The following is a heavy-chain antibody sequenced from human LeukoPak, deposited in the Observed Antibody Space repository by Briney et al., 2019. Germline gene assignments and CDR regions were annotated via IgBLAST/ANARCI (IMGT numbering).Heavy chain of an antibody. CDR3: TRMTTGNDY. V-gene: IGHV4-34*01. CDR2: INHSGYT. J-gene: IGHJ4*02. CDR1: GVSFYDYY. D-gene: IGHD4-17*01. Sequence: PSETLSFTCAVSGVSFYDYYWSWVRQTPGKGLEWIGEINHSGYTNDSTSLKSRVTPSIDTSRKQFSLNLRSVTVADTGIYYCTRMTTGNDYWGQGTLVTVSS.